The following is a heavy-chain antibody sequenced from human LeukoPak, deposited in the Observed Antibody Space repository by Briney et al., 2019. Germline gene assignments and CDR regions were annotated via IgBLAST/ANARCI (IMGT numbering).Heavy chain of an antibody. J-gene: IGHJ5*02. CDR2: ISSSSSYI. CDR1: GFTFSSYS. Sequence: PGGSLRLSCAASGFTFSSYSMNWVRQAPVKGLEWVSSISSSSSYIYYADSVKGRFTVSRDNAKNSLYLQMNSLRAEDTAVYYCARDQGAPLSLRYFDWLSYNWFDPWGQGTLVTVSS. CDR3: ARDQGAPLSLRYFDWLSYNWFDP. V-gene: IGHV3-21*01. D-gene: IGHD3-9*01.